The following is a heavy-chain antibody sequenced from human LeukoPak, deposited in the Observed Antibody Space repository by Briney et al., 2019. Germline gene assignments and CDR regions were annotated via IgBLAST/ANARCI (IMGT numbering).Heavy chain of an antibody. Sequence: GGSLRLSCAASGLTLSLYAVNWVRQAPGKGLEWVSSISSSSSYIYYADSVKGRFTISRDNAKNSLYLQMNSLRAEDTAVYYCARGVVPAAIAAKYLDYWGQGTLVTVSS. CDR3: ARGVVPAAIAAKYLDY. CDR1: GLTLSLYA. J-gene: IGHJ4*02. D-gene: IGHD2-2*02. V-gene: IGHV3-21*01. CDR2: ISSSSSYI.